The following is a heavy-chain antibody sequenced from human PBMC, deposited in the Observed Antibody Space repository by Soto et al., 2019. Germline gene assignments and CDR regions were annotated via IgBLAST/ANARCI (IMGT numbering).Heavy chain of an antibody. V-gene: IGHV3-48*01. CDR2: ISSSSSSI. J-gene: IGHJ6*02. CDR3: VKGYWKGDV. Sequence: PGGSLRLSCAASVLTFSSYIMNWVRQAPGKGLEWVSYISSSSSSIHYADSVKGRFTISRDNAKNTLYLQMNSLRAEDTAVYHCVKGYWKGDVWGQGTTVTLSS. CDR1: VLTFSSYI. D-gene: IGHD1-1*01.